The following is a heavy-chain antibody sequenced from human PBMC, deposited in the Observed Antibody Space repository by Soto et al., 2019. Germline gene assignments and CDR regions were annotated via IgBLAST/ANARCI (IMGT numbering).Heavy chain of an antibody. CDR2: ISMSGSY. CDR1: DFSLSGSY. Sequence: GGSLRLSCVGSDFSLSGSYMSWVRQAGGKGLEWLSFISMSGSYKTYAASVEGRFTISRDNVKNILYLQMDSLRAEDTAVYYCASRGHCSNGQCHPFDSWGQGTQVTVPQ. CDR3: ASRGHCSNGQCHPFDS. V-gene: IGHV3-11*06. J-gene: IGHJ4*02. D-gene: IGHD2-8*01.